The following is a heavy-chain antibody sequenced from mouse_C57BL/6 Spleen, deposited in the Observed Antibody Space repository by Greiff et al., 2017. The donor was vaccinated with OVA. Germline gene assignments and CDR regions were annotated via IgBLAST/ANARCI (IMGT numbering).Heavy chain of an antibody. CDR3: ARNYYDYDGGNY. J-gene: IGHJ2*01. Sequence: QVQLKESGAELVKPGASVKLSCKASGYTFTSYWMHWVKQRPGQGLEWIGMIHPNSGSTNYNEKFKSKATLTVDKTSSTAYMQLSSLTSEDSAVYYCARNYYDYDGGNYWGQGTTLTVSS. V-gene: IGHV1-64*01. D-gene: IGHD2-4*01. CDR1: GYTFTSYW. CDR2: IHPNSGST.